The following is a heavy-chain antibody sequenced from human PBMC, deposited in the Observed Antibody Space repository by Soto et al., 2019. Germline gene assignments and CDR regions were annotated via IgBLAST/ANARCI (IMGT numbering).Heavy chain of an antibody. V-gene: IGHV3-23*01. CDR1: GFTFSSYA. J-gene: IGHJ2*01. D-gene: IGHD2-15*01. CDR2: ISGSGGST. Sequence: EVQLLESGGGLVQPGGSLRLSCAASGFTFSSYAMSWVRQAPGKGLEWVSAISGSGGSTYYADSVTGRFTISRDNSKNTLYLQMNSLRAEDTAVYYCAKLAGYCSGGSCVRYWYFDLWGRGTLVTVSS. CDR3: AKLAGYCSGGSCVRYWYFDL.